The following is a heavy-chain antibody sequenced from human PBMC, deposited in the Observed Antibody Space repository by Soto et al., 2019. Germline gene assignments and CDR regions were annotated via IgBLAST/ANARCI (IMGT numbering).Heavy chain of an antibody. V-gene: IGHV1-69*13. CDR1: GGTFSSYA. CDR3: ARTTYYYDSSGDLGAFDI. D-gene: IGHD3-22*01. J-gene: IGHJ3*02. Sequence: SVKVSCKASGGTFSSYAISWVRQAPGQGLEWMGGIIPIFGTANYAQKFQGRVTITADESTSTAYMELSSLRSEDTAVYYCARTTYYYDSSGDLGAFDIWGQGTMVTVSS. CDR2: IIPIFGTA.